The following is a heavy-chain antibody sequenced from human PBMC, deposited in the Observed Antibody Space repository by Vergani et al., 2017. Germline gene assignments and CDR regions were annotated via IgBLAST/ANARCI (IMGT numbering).Heavy chain of an antibody. CDR2: INPSGGHT. Sequence: QVQVVQSGAEVKKSGASVKVSCKTSGYTFSNYYMHWVRQAPGQGLGWMGIINPSGGHTNYAQKFQGRVTMTRDTYTSTIYMELSSLRAEDTAIYYCARGDYSILTGYPYWGQGTLVTVSA. D-gene: IGHD3-9*01. CDR3: ARGDYSILTGYPY. CDR1: GYTFSNYY. V-gene: IGHV1-46*03. J-gene: IGHJ4*02.